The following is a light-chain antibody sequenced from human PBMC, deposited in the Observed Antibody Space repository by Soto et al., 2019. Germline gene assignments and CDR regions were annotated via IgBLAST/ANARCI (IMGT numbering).Light chain of an antibody. V-gene: IGKV1-39*01. CDR1: QSISIK. CDR2: AAS. J-gene: IGKJ2*01. CDR3: QQSSTTLYT. Sequence: DVQMTQSPSSLSASVGDRVTITCRASQSISIKLTWYQQKPGKAPHLLIYAASSLQSGVPSRFGGGGSGTDFTLTISSLQPEDFAFYYCQQSSTTLYTVGQGTNLEIK.